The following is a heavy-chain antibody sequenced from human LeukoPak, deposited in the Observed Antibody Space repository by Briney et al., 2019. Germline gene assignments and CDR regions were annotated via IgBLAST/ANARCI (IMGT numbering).Heavy chain of an antibody. CDR2: IYYSGST. V-gene: IGHV4-59*01. J-gene: IGHJ5*02. Sequence: SETLSLTCTVSGGSISSYYWSWIRQPPGKGLEWIGYIYYSGSTNYNPSLKSRVTISVDTSKNQFSLRLSSVTAADTAVYYCARDRKAGTKFLDWFDPWGQGTLVTVSS. D-gene: IGHD6-19*01. CDR1: GGSISSYY. CDR3: ARDRKAGTKFLDWFDP.